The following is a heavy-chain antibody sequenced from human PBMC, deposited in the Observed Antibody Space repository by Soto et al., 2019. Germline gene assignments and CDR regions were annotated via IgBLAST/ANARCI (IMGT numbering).Heavy chain of an antibody. J-gene: IGHJ4*02. CDR3: ASVPYSSGWQIHY. CDR2: IYHSGST. D-gene: IGHD6-19*01. V-gene: IGHV4-4*02. CDR1: SGSISSSNW. Sequence: QVQLQESGPGLVKPSGTLSLTCAVSSGSISSSNWWSWVRQPPGKGLEWIGEIYHSGSTNYNPSLESRVTIALDKSKNQFSLKLSSVTAADTAVYYCASVPYSSGWQIHYWGQGTLVTVSS.